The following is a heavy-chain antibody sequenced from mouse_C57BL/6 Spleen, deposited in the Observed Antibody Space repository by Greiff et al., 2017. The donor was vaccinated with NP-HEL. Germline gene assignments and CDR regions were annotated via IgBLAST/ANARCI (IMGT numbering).Heavy chain of an antibody. CDR1: GYTFSEST. CDR3: ASNAYGNFFAY. CDR2: FYPGGGSI. Sequence: VQLQQSGAELVKPGASVKLSCKASGYTFSESTMHWVKQRSGQGLEWIGWFYPGGGSIKYNEKFKDKATLTADKSSSTVYMELSRLTSDDSAVYFCASNAYGNFFAYWGQGTLVTVSA. V-gene: IGHV1-62-2*01. J-gene: IGHJ3*01. D-gene: IGHD1-1*01.